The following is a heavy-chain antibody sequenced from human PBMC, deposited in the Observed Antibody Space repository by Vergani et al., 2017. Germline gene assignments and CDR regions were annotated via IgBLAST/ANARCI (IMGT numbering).Heavy chain of an antibody. Sequence: QVQLQESGPGLVKPSQTLSLTCTVSGGSSISGSYYWSWLRQPAGKRLEWIGRIHTNGIIHYNPSLSSRTTRSVDTSRKQISLKLTSVTATDTAIYFCARGNPYVDFDIWGQGTMITVSS. V-gene: IGHV4-61*02. CDR1: GGSSISGSYY. D-gene: IGHD3-16*01. CDR3: ARGNPYVDFDI. J-gene: IGHJ3*02. CDR2: IHTNGII.